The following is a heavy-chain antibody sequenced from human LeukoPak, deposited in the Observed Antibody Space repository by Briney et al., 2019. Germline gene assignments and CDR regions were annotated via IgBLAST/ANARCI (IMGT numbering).Heavy chain of an antibody. CDR3: AREGDYVWGSYRRLRYMDV. CDR1: GFTFSSYA. J-gene: IGHJ6*03. V-gene: IGHV3-30*04. CDR2: ISYDGSNK. Sequence: GRSLRLSCAASGFTFSSYAMHWVRQAPGKGLEWVAVISYDGSNKYYADSVKGRFTISRDNAKNTLYLQMNSLRAEDTAVYYCAREGDYVWGSYRRLRYMDVWGKGTTVTVS. D-gene: IGHD3-16*02.